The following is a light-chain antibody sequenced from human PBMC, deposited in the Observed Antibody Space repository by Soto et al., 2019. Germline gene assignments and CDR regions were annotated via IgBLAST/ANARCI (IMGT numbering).Light chain of an antibody. CDR2: AAS. Sequence: DIQMTQSPASLSASVGDRVTITCQASQSITRYLNWYQQKPGKAPKLLIYAASSLHSGVPSRFSGSGSGTEFTLTISSLQPEDFATYYCQQTSSTPPFTFGPGTKVDI. J-gene: IGKJ3*01. V-gene: IGKV1-39*01. CDR3: QQTSSTPPFT. CDR1: QSITRY.